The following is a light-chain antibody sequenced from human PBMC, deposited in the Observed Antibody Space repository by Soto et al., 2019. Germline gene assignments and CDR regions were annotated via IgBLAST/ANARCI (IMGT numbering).Light chain of an antibody. CDR2: GGS. J-gene: IGKJ1*01. Sequence: EIVLTQSPGTLSLSPGERATLSCRASQSVSSSYLAWFQQKPGQAPRLLIYGGSSRATGIPDRFSGSGSGTDFTRTISILEPEDYAVYYCQQYGSSPRTVGQGAKVEI. V-gene: IGKV3-20*01. CDR1: QSVSSSY. CDR3: QQYGSSPRT.